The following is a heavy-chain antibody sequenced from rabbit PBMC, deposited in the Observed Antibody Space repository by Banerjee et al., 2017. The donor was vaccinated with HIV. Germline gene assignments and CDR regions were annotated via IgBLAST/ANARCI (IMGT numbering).Heavy chain of an antibody. V-gene: IGHV1S43*01. CDR3: ARAAASNHDFNL. J-gene: IGHJ4*01. D-gene: IGHD4-2*01. Sequence: QQQLEESGGGLVKPGGTLTLTCKASGIDFSSYYYMCWVRQAPGKGLELIACIYTSSGSTWYASWVNGRFTISRDNAQNTVFLQMTSLTAADTATYFCARAAASNHDFNLWGQGTLVTVS. CDR1: GIDFSSYYY. CDR2: IYTSSGST.